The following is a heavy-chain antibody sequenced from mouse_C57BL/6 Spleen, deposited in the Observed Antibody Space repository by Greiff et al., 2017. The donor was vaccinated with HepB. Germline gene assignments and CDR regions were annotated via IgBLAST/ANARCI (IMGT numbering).Heavy chain of an antibody. CDR1: GYTFTDYY. D-gene: IGHD2-2*01. CDR3: ARYDGYHWYFDV. V-gene: IGHV1-76*01. J-gene: IGHJ1*03. CDR2: IYPGSGNT. Sequence: QVQLQQSGAELVRPGASVKLSCKASGYTFTDYYINWVKQRPGQGLEWIARIYPGSGNTYYNEKFKGKATLTAEKSSSTAYMQLSSLTSEDSAVYFCARYDGYHWYFDVWGTGTTVTVSS.